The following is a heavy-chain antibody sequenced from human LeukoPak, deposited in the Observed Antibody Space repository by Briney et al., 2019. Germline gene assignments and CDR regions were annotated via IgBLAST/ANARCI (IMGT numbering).Heavy chain of an antibody. CDR2: INHSGST. CDR3: AREPRSRIAAAGTIRSGFDY. CDR1: GGSFSGYY. D-gene: IGHD6-13*01. J-gene: IGHJ4*02. Sequence: SETLSLTCAVYGGSFSGYYWSWIRQPPGKGLEWIGEINHSGSTNYNPSLKSRVTISVDTSKNQLSLKLSSVTAADTAVYYCAREPRSRIAAAGTIRSGFDYWGQGTLVTVSS. V-gene: IGHV4-34*01.